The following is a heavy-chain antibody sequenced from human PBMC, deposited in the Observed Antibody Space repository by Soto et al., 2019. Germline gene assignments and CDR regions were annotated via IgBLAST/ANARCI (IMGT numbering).Heavy chain of an antibody. D-gene: IGHD3-10*01. CDR1: GFVFRVYW. V-gene: IGHV3-7*01. CDR2: IKEDGSEA. Sequence: GESLKISCAASGFVFRVYWMSWVRQAPGKGLEWVANIKEDGSEANYVDSVKGRFAVSRDKDTLYLQLNSLTPEDTAVYYCARSRRQWFGGTLSYYFDFWGHGTLVTVSS. CDR3: ARSRRQWFGGTLSYYFDF. J-gene: IGHJ4*01.